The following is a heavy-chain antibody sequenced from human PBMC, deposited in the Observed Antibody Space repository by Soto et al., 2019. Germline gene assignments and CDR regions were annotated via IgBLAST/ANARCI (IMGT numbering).Heavy chain of an antibody. V-gene: IGHV3-23*01. CDR2: ISGSGGST. Sequence: GGSLRLSCAASGFTFSSYAMSWVRQAPGKGLEWVSAISGSGGSTYYADSVKGRFTISRDNSKNTLYLQMNSLRAEDTAVYYCAKDRGSIAVGYNWFDPWGQGTLVTVSS. CDR1: GFTFSSYA. CDR3: AKDRGSIAVGYNWFDP. D-gene: IGHD6-19*01. J-gene: IGHJ5*02.